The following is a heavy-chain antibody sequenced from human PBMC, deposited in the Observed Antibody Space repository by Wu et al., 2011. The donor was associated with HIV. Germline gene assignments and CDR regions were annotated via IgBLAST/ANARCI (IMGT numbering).Heavy chain of an antibody. Sequence: QLVQSGAEVKKPGASVKVSCKASGYTFTGYYMHWVRQAPGQGLEWMGWIDPNSGGTRFAQKFQGRVTMTTDTSISTAYMEMTRLRSDDTAVYFCARDISDYYSSGSTPYFDYWGQGTLVTVSS. CDR2: IDPNSGGT. D-gene: IGHD3-10*01. CDR3: ARDISDYYSSGSTPYFDY. V-gene: IGHV1-2*02. CDR1: GYTFTGYY. J-gene: IGHJ4*02.